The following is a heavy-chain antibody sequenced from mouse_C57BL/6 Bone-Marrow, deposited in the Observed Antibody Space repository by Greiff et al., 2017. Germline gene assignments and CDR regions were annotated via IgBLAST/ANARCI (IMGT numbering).Heavy chain of an antibody. CDR2: IDPSDSYT. CDR3: ARLGPAWFAY. V-gene: IGHV1-69*01. Sequence: QVHVKQPGAELVMPGASVKLSCKASGYTFTSYWMHWVKQRPGQGLEWIGEIDPSDSYTNYNQKFKGKSTLTVDKSSSTAYMQLSSLTSEDSAVYDCARLGPAWFAYWGQGTLVTVSA. CDR1: GYTFTSYW. D-gene: IGHD4-1*01. J-gene: IGHJ3*01.